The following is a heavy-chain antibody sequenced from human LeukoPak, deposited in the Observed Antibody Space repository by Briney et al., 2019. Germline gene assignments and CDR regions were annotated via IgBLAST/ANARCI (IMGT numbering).Heavy chain of an antibody. Sequence: VKVSCKASGGTFSSYAISWVRQAPGQGLEWMGGIIPIFGTANYAQKFQGRVTITADESTSTAYMELSSLRSEDTAVYYCARVFRRGYSSSGTDYWGQGTLVTVSS. CDR2: IIPIFGTA. CDR3: ARVFRRGYSSSGTDY. CDR1: GGTFSSYA. V-gene: IGHV1-69*01. J-gene: IGHJ4*02. D-gene: IGHD6-13*01.